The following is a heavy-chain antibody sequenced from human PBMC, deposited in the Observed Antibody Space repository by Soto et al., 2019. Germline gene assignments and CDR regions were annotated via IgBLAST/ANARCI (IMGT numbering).Heavy chain of an antibody. CDR2: INTKTGGT. V-gene: IGHV1-2*02. CDR1: GYIFTGYY. Sequence: ASVKVSCKASGYIFTGYYIQWVRQAPGQGLEWMGWINTKTGGTKYAQKFQGRVTMTRDTSINTAYMEVSRLRSDDTAVYYCATDKVAFDMWGQGTMVTV. CDR3: ATDKVAFDM. J-gene: IGHJ3*02. D-gene: IGHD3-9*01.